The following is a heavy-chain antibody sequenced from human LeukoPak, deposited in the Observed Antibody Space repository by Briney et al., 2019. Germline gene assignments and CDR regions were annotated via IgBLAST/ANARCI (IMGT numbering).Heavy chain of an antibody. CDR3: ARDPYSGTYGDTYYYYMDV. V-gene: IGHV3-21*01. D-gene: IGHD1-26*01. CDR2: ISSSSSYI. J-gene: IGHJ6*03. CDR1: GFTFSSYS. Sequence: GGSLRLSCAASGFTFSSYSMNWVRQAPGKGLEWVSSISSSSSYIYYADSVKGRFTISRDNAKNSLYLQMNSLRAEDTAVYYCARDPYSGTYGDTYYYYMDVWGKGTKVTISS.